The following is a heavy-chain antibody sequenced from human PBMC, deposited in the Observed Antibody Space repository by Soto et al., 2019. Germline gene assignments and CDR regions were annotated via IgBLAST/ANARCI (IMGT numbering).Heavy chain of an antibody. V-gene: IGHV1-18*01. CDR1: GYTFTSYG. J-gene: IGHJ4*02. D-gene: IGHD6-13*01. CDR3: ARDGFSSSWYLDY. Sequence: GASVKVSCKASGYTFTSYGISWVRQAPGQGLEWMGWISAYNGNTNYAQKLQGRVTMTTDTSTSTAYVELRSLRSDDTAVYYCARDGFSSSWYLDYWGQGTLVTVSS. CDR2: ISAYNGNT.